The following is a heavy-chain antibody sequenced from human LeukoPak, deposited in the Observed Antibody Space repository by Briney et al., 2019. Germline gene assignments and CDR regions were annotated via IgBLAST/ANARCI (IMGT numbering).Heavy chain of an antibody. D-gene: IGHD6-13*01. J-gene: IGHJ4*02. Sequence: SETLSLTCAVSGYSISSGSYWGRVRQPPGKGLEWIGSIYHSGDTYYNPSLRSRLTISVDKFKNQFSLKLTSMTAADTAVYYCSRQGSRSWYGDFDYWGQGTLVTVSS. CDR1: GYSISSGSY. V-gene: IGHV4-38-2*01. CDR2: IYHSGDT. CDR3: SRQGSRSWYGDFDY.